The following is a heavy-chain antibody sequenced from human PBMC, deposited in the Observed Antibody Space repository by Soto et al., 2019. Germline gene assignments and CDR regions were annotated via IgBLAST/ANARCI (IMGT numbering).Heavy chain of an antibody. CDR2: IYSGDST. J-gene: IGHJ4*02. D-gene: IGHD1-20*01. CDR3: ARGDSWNYFDY. Sequence: GGSLRLSCAASGFTVSSNYMSWVRQAPGKGLEWVSVIYSGDSTYYADSVKGRFTISRDNSKNTLYLQMNSLRAEDTAVYYCARGDSWNYFDYWGQGTLVTVSS. V-gene: IGHV3-53*01. CDR1: GFTVSSNY.